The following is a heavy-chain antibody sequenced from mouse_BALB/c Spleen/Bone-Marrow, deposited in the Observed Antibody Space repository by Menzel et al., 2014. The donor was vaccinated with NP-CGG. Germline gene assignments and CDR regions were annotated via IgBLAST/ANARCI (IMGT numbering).Heavy chain of an antibody. J-gene: IGHJ3*01. CDR1: GYTFTDYE. CDR2: IDPETGGT. V-gene: IGHV1-15*01. CDR3: TRLDSSGYGAY. Sequence: VQLVESGAELVRPGASVTLSCKASGYTFTDYEMHWLKQTPVHGLEWIGAIDPETGGTAYSQKFKGRATLTTDKSSSTAYMELRSLTSEDSAVYYCTRLDSSGYGAYWGQGTLVTVSA. D-gene: IGHD3-2*01.